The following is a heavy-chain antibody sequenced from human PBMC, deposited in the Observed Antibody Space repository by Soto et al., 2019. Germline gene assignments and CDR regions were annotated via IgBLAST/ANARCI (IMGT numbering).Heavy chain of an antibody. CDR1: GYPFTSYG. D-gene: IGHD3-10*01. J-gene: IGHJ5*02. V-gene: IGHV1-18*01. Sequence: GSVKVYFKASGYPFTSYGISLVRQAPGQGLEWMGWISAYNGNTNYAQKLQGRVTMTTDTSTSTAYMELKSLRSDDTAVYYCARDRGVPLNWFDPWGQGTMVTGSS. CDR2: ISAYNGNT. CDR3: ARDRGVPLNWFDP.